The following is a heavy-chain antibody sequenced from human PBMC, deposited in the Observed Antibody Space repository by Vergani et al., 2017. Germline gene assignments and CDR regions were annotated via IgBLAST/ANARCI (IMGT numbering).Heavy chain of an antibody. CDR3: AKDHEVEMATMRGYYFDY. J-gene: IGHJ4*02. D-gene: IGHD5-24*01. Sequence: EVQLVESGGGLVQPGRSLRLSCTASGFTFDDYAMHWVRQAPGKGLEWVSGISWNSGSIGYADSVKGRFTISRDNAKTSLYLQMNSLRAEDTALYYCAKDHEVEMATMRGYYFDYWGQGTLVTVSS. CDR1: GFTFDDYA. V-gene: IGHV3-9*01. CDR2: ISWNSGSI.